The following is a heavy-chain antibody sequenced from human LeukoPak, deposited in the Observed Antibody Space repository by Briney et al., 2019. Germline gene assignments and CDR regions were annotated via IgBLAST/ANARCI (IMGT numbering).Heavy chain of an antibody. J-gene: IGHJ5*02. CDR3: ARDKGLAAAGTGWFDP. D-gene: IGHD6-13*01. Sequence: GGSLRLSCAASGFTVSSNYMSWVRQAPGKGLEWVSVIYSGGSSYYADSVKGRFTISRDNSKNTLYLQMNSLRAEDTAVYYCARDKGLAAAGTGWFDPWGQGTLVTVSS. V-gene: IGHV3-53*01. CDR1: GFTVSSNY. CDR2: IYSGGSS.